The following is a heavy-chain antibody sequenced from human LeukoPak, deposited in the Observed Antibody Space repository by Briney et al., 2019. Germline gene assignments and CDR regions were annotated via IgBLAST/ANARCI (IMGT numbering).Heavy chain of an antibody. D-gene: IGHD4-17*01. CDR2: IRQDGSQK. J-gene: IGHJ4*02. CDR3: ARESGSVTSEVDFDY. CDR1: GFTFDDYA. V-gene: IGHV3-7*01. Sequence: PGGSLRLSCAASGFTFDDYAMHWVRQAPGKGLEWVATIRQDGSQKYYVDSVKGRFTISRDNAKNSLYLQMNSLRAEDTAVYYCARESGSVTSEVDFDYWGQGTLVTVSS.